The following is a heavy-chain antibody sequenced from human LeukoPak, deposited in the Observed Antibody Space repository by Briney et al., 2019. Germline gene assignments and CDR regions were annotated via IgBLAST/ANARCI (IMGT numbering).Heavy chain of an antibody. CDR2: IKEDGGET. Sequence: GGSLRLSCAASGLTFNNYWMGWVRQAPGKGLEWVANIKEDGGETHYLDSVKGRFTISRDNAKNSLYLQMNSLRAEDTAIYYCARGRSHAYWGQGVLVTVSS. D-gene: IGHD1-26*01. V-gene: IGHV3-7*01. J-gene: IGHJ4*02. CDR3: ARGRSHAY. CDR1: GLTFNNYW.